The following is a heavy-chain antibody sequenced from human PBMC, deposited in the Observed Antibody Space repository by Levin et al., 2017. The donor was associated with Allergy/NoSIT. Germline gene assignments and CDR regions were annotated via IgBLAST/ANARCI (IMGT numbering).Heavy chain of an antibody. Sequence: GESLKISCKASGYNFTTYWIGWVRHVPEKGLEWMAIIYPGDSDTRYSPSFQGQVTISVDKSISTTYLQYNSLRASDTAMYYCARPRVATRTNDAFDFWGLGRLVTVSP. CDR1: GYNFTTYW. D-gene: IGHD1/OR15-1a*01. V-gene: IGHV5-51*01. J-gene: IGHJ3*01. CDR2: IYPGDSDT. CDR3: ARPRVATRTNDAFDF.